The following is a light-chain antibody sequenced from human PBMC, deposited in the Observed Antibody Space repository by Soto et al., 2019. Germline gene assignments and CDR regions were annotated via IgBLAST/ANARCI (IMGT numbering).Light chain of an antibody. CDR2: GAS. J-gene: IGKJ2*01. Sequence: EIVLTQSPGTLSLSPGESATLSCRASQRVASSHISWYRQKAGPAPWLLFYGASNRTTVPPDRIGGSGSGTYFPLTISILEDEYSAVYYRQHNSSSPPYTFGPGTKLKIK. CDR1: QRVASSH. V-gene: IGKV3-20*01. CDR3: QHNSSSPPYT.